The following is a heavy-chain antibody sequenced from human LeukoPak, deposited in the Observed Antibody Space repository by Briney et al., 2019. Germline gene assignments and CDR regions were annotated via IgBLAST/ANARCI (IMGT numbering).Heavy chain of an antibody. V-gene: IGHV4-59*08. CDR3: ARSRYSSAWYTFDV. J-gene: IGHJ3*01. Sequence: PSETLSLTCTVSGGSISSYYWSWIRQPPGKGLEWIAYIYYSGSTNYKSSLKSRVTISVDTSKNQLSLKLSSMTAADTAFYYCARSRYSSAWYTFDVWGQGTMVTVSS. CDR2: IYYSGST. CDR1: GGSISSYY. D-gene: IGHD6-19*01.